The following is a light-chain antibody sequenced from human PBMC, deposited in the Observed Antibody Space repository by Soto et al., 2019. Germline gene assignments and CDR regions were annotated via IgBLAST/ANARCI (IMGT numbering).Light chain of an antibody. V-gene: IGKV3-20*01. J-gene: IGKJ5*01. CDR2: GAS. Sequence: EIVLTQSPDTLSLSPGERATLSCRASQSVSSDYLVWYQQKPGLPPRLLIYGASRRATGIPDRFSGSGSGTDFILTISRLEPEDFAVYYCQQYNNWPPVTFGQGTRLEIK. CDR1: QSVSSDY. CDR3: QQYNNWPPVT.